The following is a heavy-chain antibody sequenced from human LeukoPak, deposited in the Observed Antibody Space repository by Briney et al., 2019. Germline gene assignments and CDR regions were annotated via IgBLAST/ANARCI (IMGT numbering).Heavy chain of an antibody. J-gene: IGHJ5*02. V-gene: IGHV4-34*01. Sequence: SETLSLTCAVYGGSFSGYYWSWIRQPPGKGLEWIGEINHSGSTNYNPSLKSRVTISVDTSKNQFSLKLSSVTAADTAVYYCARVVTMVRGVITPNWFDPWGQGTLVTVSS. CDR3: ARVVTMVRGVITPNWFDP. CDR1: GGSFSGYY. CDR2: INHSGST. D-gene: IGHD3-10*01.